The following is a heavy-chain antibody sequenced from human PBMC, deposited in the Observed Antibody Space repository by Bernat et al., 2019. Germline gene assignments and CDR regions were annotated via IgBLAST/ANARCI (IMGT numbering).Heavy chain of an antibody. CDR2: IWFDGSNK. CDR3: PREGIAAAGYYFDY. Sequence: QVQLVESGGGVVQPGRSLRLACAASGCTFSTYGMHWVRQAPGKGLEWVAVIWFDGSNKYYADSVKGRFTIFRDNSKNTLYLQMNSLRAEDTAVYYCPREGIAAAGYYFDYWGQGTLVTVSS. J-gene: IGHJ4*02. V-gene: IGHV3-33*01. CDR1: GCTFSTYG. D-gene: IGHD6-13*01.